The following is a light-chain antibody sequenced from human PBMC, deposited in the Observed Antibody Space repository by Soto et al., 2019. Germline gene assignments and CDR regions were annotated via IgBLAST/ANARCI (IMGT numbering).Light chain of an antibody. CDR2: GAS. CDR1: QSVSGNY. Sequence: EIVLTQSPGTLSLSPGERATLSCSASQSVSGNYLAWYQQKPGQAPRLLIYGASNRVTGIPNRFSGSGSATDFTLTISRLEPEDFAVYYCQRYGGSITLGGGTKVEIK. J-gene: IGKJ4*01. V-gene: IGKV3-20*01. CDR3: QRYGGSIT.